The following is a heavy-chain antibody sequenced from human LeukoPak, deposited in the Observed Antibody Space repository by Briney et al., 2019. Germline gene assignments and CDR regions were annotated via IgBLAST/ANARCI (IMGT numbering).Heavy chain of an antibody. D-gene: IGHD1-26*01. CDR3: ATDTGATTGHYYYYYGMDV. V-gene: IGHV1-24*01. CDR1: GYTLTELS. J-gene: IGHJ6*02. CDR2: FDPEDGET. Sequence: ASVKVSCKVSGYTLTELSMHWVRQAPGKGLEWMGGFDPEDGETIYAQKFQGRVTMTEDTATDTAYMELSSLRSEGTAVYYCATDTGATTGHYYYYYGMDVWGQGTTVTVSS.